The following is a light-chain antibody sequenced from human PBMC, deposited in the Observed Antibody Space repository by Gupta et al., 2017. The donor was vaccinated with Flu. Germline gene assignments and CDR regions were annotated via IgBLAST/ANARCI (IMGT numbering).Light chain of an antibody. CDR1: QGINNW. CDR2: AAS. J-gene: IGKJ4*01. CDR3: QKDDRAPLT. Sequence: DIQMTQSPSSLSASVGDRVTITCRANQGINNWLAWYQQKPGKVPKLLIDAASTLQSGVPSRFSGSRSGTDFTLAISSLQPEDVATYYCQKDDRAPLTFGGGTRVEI. V-gene: IGKV1-27*01.